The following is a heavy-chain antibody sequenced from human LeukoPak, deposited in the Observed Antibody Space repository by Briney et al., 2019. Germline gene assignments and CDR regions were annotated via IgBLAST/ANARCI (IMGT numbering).Heavy chain of an antibody. CDR3: ARGIQLWLRDY. J-gene: IGHJ4*02. V-gene: IGHV3-48*01. CDR2: ISSSSSTI. D-gene: IGHD5-18*01. CDR1: GFTFSSYS. Sequence: GGSLRLSCAASGFTFSSYSVNWVRQAPGKGLEWVSYISSSSSTIYYADSVKGRFTISRDNAKNSLYLQMNSLRAEDTAVYYCARGIQLWLRDYWGQGTLVTVSS.